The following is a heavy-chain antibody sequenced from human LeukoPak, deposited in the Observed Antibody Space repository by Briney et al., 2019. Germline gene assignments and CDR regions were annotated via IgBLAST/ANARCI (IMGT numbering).Heavy chain of an antibody. V-gene: IGHV3-30*02. CDR2: IRYDGSNK. CDR3: AKDGGLAAAGISAGEYYYYMDV. D-gene: IGHD6-13*01. J-gene: IGHJ6*03. CDR1: GFTFNSHA. Sequence: GGSLRLSCAASGFTFNSHAMHWVRQAPGKGLEWVAFIRYDGSNKYYADSVKGRFTISRDNSKNTLYLQMNSLRAEDTTVYYCAKDGGLAAAGISAGEYYYYMDVWGKGTTVTVSS.